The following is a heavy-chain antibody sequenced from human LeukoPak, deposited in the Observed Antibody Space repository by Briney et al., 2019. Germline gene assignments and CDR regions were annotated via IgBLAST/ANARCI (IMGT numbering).Heavy chain of an antibody. Sequence: SETLALTCTVSGYSISSGYYWGRIRQPPGKRLERIGSIYHSGSTYYNPSLKSRVTISVDTSKHPFSLKLSSVTAAYTAVYYCARDLEWELHGVDYWGQGTLVTVSS. V-gene: IGHV4-38-2*02. J-gene: IGHJ4*02. CDR1: GYSISSGYY. CDR3: ARDLEWELHGVDY. CDR2: IYHSGST. D-gene: IGHD1-26*01.